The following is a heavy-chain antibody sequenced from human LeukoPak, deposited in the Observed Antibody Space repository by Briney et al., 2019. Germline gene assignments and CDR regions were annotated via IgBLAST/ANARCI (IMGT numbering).Heavy chain of an antibody. Sequence: GASVKVSCKASGYTFTSYGISWVRQAPGQGLEWMGWISAYNGNTNYAQKLQGRVTMTTDTSTSTAYMELRSLRSDDTAVYYCARDGPAARRFSVTGGIDYWGQGTLVTVSS. V-gene: IGHV1-18*01. CDR1: GYTFTSYG. CDR3: ARDGPAARRFSVTGGIDY. D-gene: IGHD6-6*01. J-gene: IGHJ4*02. CDR2: ISAYNGNT.